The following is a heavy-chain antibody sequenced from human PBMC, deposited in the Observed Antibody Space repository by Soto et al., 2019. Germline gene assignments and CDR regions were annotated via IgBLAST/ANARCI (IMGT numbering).Heavy chain of an antibody. CDR2: IYRTGST. D-gene: IGHD1-7*01. J-gene: IGHJ4*02. CDR1: GGSFTSNNW. CDR3: ASRDPGTSVDY. V-gene: IGHV4-4*02. Sequence: QVQLQESGPGLVKPSGTLSLTCAVSGGSFTSNNWWTWVRQPPGQGLSGLGEIYRTGSTNYNPSLKSRVTISLDKSENQFSLKVTSLTAADTAVYYCASRDPGTSVDYWGQGTLVTVSS.